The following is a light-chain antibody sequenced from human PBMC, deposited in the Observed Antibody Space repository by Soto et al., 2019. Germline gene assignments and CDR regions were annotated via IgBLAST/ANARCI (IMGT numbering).Light chain of an antibody. V-gene: IGLV2-14*03. CDR3: CSYAGSNTLV. CDR2: DVS. Sequence: QSALTQPASVSGSPGQSITISCTGTSSDVGSYNFVSWYQHHAGTAPKLIIYDVSKRPSGVPDRFSGSTSGNTASLTISGLQAEDDAFYYCCSYAGSNTLVFGGGTKLTVL. J-gene: IGLJ2*01. CDR1: SSDVGSYNF.